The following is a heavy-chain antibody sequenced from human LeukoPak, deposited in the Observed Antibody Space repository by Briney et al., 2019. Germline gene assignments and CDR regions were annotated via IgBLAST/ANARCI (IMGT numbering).Heavy chain of an antibody. CDR1: GFTFSSYG. V-gene: IGHV3-33*01. CDR3: ARNYGGNLNSYYYMDV. Sequence: GGSLRLSCAASGFTFSSYGMHWVRQAPGKGLEWVAVIWYDGSNKYYADSVKGRFTISRYNSKNTLYLQMNSLRAEDTAVYYCARNYGGNLNSYYYMDVWGKGTTVTVSS. J-gene: IGHJ6*03. CDR2: IWYDGSNK. D-gene: IGHD4-23*01.